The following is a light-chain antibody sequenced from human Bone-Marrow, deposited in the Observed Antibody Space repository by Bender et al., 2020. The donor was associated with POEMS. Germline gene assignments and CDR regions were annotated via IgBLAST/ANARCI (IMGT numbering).Light chain of an antibody. Sequence: NFVLTQPRSVSESPGKTVTISCTRSSGSIATNYVQWYQQRPGHSPTTVIFEDDQRPSGVPDRFSGSIDSSSNSAFLTISGLKTEDEADYYCQSYDVTPNNKVIFGGGTKVTVL. J-gene: IGLJ2*01. CDR1: SGSIATNY. CDR2: EDD. V-gene: IGLV6-57*01. CDR3: QSYDVTPNNKVI.